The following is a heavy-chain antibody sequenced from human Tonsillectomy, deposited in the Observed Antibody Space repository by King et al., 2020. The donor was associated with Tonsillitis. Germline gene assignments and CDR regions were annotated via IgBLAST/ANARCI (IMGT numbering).Heavy chain of an antibody. CDR1: GFTFSSYA. CDR2: ISGSGGST. Sequence: VQLVESGGGLVQPGGSLRLSCAASGFTFSSYAMSWVRQAPGKGLEWVSAISGSGGSTYYADSVKGRFTISRDNSKNTLYLQMNSLRAEDTAVYYCAKLYYYDSSGLTRGYCQHWGQGTLVTVSS. V-gene: IGHV3-23*04. D-gene: IGHD3-22*01. CDR3: AKLYYYDSSGLTRGYCQH. J-gene: IGHJ1*01.